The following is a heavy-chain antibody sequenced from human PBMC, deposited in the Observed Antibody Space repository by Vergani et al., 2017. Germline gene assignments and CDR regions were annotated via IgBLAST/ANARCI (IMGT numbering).Heavy chain of an antibody. CDR3: AKDALADDAVDI. Sequence: VQLVESGGGVVRPGGSLRLSCAASGFTFSSYAMHWVRQAPGKGLEWVAVISYDGSNKYYADSVKGRFTISRDNSKNTLYLQMNSLRTEDTAVYYCAKDALADDAVDIWGQGTMVTVSS. D-gene: IGHD2-15*01. V-gene: IGHV3-30*14. J-gene: IGHJ3*02. CDR2: ISYDGSNK. CDR1: GFTFSSYA.